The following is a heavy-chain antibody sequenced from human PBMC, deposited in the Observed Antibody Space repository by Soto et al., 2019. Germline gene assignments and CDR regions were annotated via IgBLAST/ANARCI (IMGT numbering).Heavy chain of an antibody. CDR1: GFTFSSYA. CDR3: AKVSEQWLVRVLDY. V-gene: IGHV3-23*01. CDR2: ISGSGGST. D-gene: IGHD6-19*01. J-gene: IGHJ4*02. Sequence: EVQLMESGGGLVQPGGSLRLSFAASGFTFSSYAMSWVRQAPGKGLEWVSAISGSGGSTYYADSVKGRFTISRDNSKNKLYLQMNSLRAEDTAVYNCAKVSEQWLVRVLDYWGQGTLVTVSS.